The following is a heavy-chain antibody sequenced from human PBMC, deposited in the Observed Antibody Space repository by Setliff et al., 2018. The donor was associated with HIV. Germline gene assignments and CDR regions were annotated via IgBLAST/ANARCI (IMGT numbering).Heavy chain of an antibody. CDR2: IDWDDNK. D-gene: IGHD4-17*01. CDR1: GFSLSTSGMC. V-gene: IGHV2-70*17. CDR3: ARTPPPNNYGDYIIDY. Sequence: SGPTLVNPTQTLTLTCTFSGFSLSTSGMCVNWIRQPPGKALEWLARIDWDDNKFYSTSLKTRLTISKDTSKNQVVLTVTYMDPVDTATYYCARTPPPNNYGDYIIDYWGQGTLVTVSS. J-gene: IGHJ4*02.